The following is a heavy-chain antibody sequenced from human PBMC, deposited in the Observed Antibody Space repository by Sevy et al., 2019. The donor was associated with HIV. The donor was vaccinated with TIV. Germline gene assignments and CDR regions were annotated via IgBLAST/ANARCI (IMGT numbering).Heavy chain of an antibody. J-gene: IGHJ3*01. D-gene: IGHD3-22*01. V-gene: IGHV3-23*01. CDR1: GFTFNTHV. CDR3: AKVLNPALESMMEVTVRSLKGFDV. Sequence: LSLTCAASGFTFNTHVMNWVRQAPGKRLEWVSSISGFGNTYYADSVRGRFTISRDNAKNTLYLQMNSLRADDTAVYYCAKVLNPALESMMEVTVRSLKGFDVWGQGTMVTVSS. CDR2: ISGFGNT.